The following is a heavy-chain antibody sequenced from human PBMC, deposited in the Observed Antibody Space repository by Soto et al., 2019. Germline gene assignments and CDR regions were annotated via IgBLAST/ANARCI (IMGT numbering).Heavy chain of an antibody. D-gene: IGHD3-3*01. J-gene: IGHJ4*02. CDR2: INPTGGIT. CDR3: ARLYVLHNGTPFWLSYFDY. Sequence: ASVKVSCKASGYTSTGTYIHWMRQASGQGLVWLGIINPTGGITNFAQKFQGRVGMTSDTSTSTVYVELSSLTSEDTATYYCARLYVLHNGTPFWLSYFDYCRRGTTV. CDR1: GYTSTGTY. V-gene: IGHV1-46*01.